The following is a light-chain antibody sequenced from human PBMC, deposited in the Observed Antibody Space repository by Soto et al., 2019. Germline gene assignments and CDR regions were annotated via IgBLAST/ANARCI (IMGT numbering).Light chain of an antibody. V-gene: IGKV3-11*01. CDR3: QQRGVWPLT. J-gene: IGKJ4*01. CDR1: QSVGTS. CDR2: ESS. Sequence: EIVLTQSPATLSLSPGERATLSCRASQSVGTSLAWYQQKSGQAPRLLFYESSNRATYIPARFSASGSGTDFTLTISGLEPEDVAVYYCQQRGVWPLTFGGGTKVEIK.